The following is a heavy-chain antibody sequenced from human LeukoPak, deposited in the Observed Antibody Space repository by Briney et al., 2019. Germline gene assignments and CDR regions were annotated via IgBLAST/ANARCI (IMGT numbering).Heavy chain of an antibody. V-gene: IGHV1-18*01. CDR1: GYTFTSYG. D-gene: IGHD3-10*01. CDR2: ISAYNGNT. CDR3: ARGLDGSGSYGSEPFDY. J-gene: IGHJ4*02. Sequence: GASVKVSCKASGYTFTSYGISWVRQAPGQGLEWMGWISAYNGNTNYAQKLQGRVTMTTDTSTSTAYMELRSLRSDDTAVYYCARGLDGSGSYGSEPFDYWGQGTLVTVSS.